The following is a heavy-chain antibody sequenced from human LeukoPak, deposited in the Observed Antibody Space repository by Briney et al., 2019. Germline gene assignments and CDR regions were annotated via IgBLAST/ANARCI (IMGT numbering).Heavy chain of an antibody. D-gene: IGHD2-15*01. Sequence: SETLSLTCTVSGGSISSYYWSWIRQPPGKGLEWIGYIYYSGSTNYNPSLKSRVTISVDTSKNQFSLKLSSVTAADTAVYYCARGFYCSGAGRYSDRLDPWGQGTLVTVSS. CDR1: GGSISSYY. CDR3: ARGFYCSGAGRYSDRLDP. J-gene: IGHJ5*02. CDR2: IYYSGST. V-gene: IGHV4-59*01.